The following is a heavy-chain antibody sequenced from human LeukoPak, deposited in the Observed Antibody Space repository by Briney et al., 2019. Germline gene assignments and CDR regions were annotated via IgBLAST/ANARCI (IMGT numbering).Heavy chain of an antibody. CDR2: ISGSGSST. J-gene: IGHJ3*01. V-gene: IGHV3-23*01. CDR1: GFTFSSYA. Sequence: PGGSLRLSCAASGFTFSSYAMSWVRQAPGKGLEWVSGISGSGSSTYYADSVKGRFAISRDNSKNMLFLQMSSLRAEDTAIYYCAKSIYGDFDAFDVWGQGTMVTVSS. CDR3: AKSIYGDFDAFDV. D-gene: IGHD4-17*01.